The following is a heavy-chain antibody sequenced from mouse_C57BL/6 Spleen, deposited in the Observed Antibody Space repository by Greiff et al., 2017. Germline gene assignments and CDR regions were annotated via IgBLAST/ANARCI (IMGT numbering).Heavy chain of an antibody. V-gene: IGHV1-69*01. J-gene: IGHJ2*01. CDR3: ARIRDWDYFDY. Sequence: VQLQQPGAELVMPGASVKLSCKASGYTFTSYWMHWVKQRPGQGLEWIGEIDPSASYTTYNQKFTGKSTLTVDKSSSTAYMQLSSLTSEDSAVYYCARIRDWDYFDYWGQGTTLTVSS. D-gene: IGHD4-1*01. CDR2: IDPSASYT. CDR1: GYTFTSYW.